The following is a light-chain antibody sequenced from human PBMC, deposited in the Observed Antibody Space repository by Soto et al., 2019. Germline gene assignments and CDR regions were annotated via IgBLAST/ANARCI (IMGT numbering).Light chain of an antibody. J-gene: IGLJ1*01. Sequence: QSSLTQPASVSASPGQSITISCTGTIRDIGAYNYVFWYQQHPGKAPKLMIYEVNNRPSGVSNRFSGSKSGNTAYLTISGLQVEDEAEYFCLSYTTSSTHVFGTGTKVTVL. CDR3: LSYTTSSTHV. V-gene: IGLV2-14*01. CDR2: EVN. CDR1: IRDIGAYNY.